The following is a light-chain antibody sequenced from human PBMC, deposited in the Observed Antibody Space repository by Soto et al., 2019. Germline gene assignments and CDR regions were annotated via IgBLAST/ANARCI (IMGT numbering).Light chain of an antibody. CDR3: QQYNTYPWT. J-gene: IGKJ1*01. V-gene: IGKV1-5*01. Sequence: DIQMTQSPSTLSASVGDRVTFTCRASQSIRSRLAWYQQKPGKAPILLISGASTLESGVPARFRGSQLSGSASGIAFSLTISSLQPDDFATYYCQQYNTYPWTFGHGTKVEVK. CDR2: GAS. CDR1: QSIRSR.